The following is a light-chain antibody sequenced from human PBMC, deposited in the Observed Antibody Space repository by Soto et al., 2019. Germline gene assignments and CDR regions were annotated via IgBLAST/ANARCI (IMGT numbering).Light chain of an antibody. CDR1: SSDVGGYNY. CDR2: DVS. V-gene: IGLV2-8*01. J-gene: IGLJ1*01. CDR3: SSYAGTHIV. Sequence: QSVLTQPPSASGSPGQSVTISCPGTSSDVGGYNYVSWYQQHPGKAPKLMIYDVSKRPSGAPDRFSGSKSGNTASLTVSGLQAEDEADYYCSSYAGTHIVFGTGTKVTVL.